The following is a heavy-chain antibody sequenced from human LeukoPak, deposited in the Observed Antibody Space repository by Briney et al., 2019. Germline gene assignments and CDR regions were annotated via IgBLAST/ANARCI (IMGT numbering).Heavy chain of an antibody. D-gene: IGHD2-2*01. V-gene: IGHV3-15*01. J-gene: IGHJ4*02. Sequence: ETLSLTCTVSGGSMSYNYWSWIRQPPGKGLEWVGRIKSKTDGGTTDYAAPVKGRFTISRDDSKNTLYLQMNSLKTEDTAVYYCTTGYADDYWGQGTLVTVSS. CDR2: IKSKTDGGTT. CDR3: TTGYADDY. CDR1: GGSMSYNY.